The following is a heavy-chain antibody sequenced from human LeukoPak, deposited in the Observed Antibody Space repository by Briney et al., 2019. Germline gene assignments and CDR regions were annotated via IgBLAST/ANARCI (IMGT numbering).Heavy chain of an antibody. CDR3: ARELVVGPAEYFQD. CDR2: TNQDGSEK. CDR1: GFTFRNYW. D-gene: IGHD2-8*02. V-gene: IGHV3-7*01. J-gene: IGHJ1*01. Sequence: PGGSLRLSCVASGFTFRNYWMSWVRLAPGKGLEWAANTNQDGSEKYYLDSVKGRFTISRDNAKNSLYLQMNSLRAEDTAVYYCARELVVGPAEYFQDWGQGTLVTVSS.